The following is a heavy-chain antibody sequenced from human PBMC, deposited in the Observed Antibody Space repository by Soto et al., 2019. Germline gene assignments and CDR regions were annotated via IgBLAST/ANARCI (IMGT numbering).Heavy chain of an antibody. CDR2: ISSTSSSK. CDR1: GFTFRNYA. Sequence: EVQLVESGGGLIQPGGSLRLSCAASGFTFRNYAMNWVRQAAGKGLEWVSYISSTSSSKYYADSVKGRFTISRDSGKNSVYMEVNSLRAEDTAVYYCAREASPTTFDIWGQGTMVTVSS. CDR3: AREASPTTFDI. D-gene: IGHD4-17*01. V-gene: IGHV3-48*01. J-gene: IGHJ3*02.